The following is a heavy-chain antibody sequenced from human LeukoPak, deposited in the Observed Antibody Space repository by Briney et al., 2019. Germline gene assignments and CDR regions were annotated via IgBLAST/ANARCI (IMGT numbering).Heavy chain of an antibody. CDR3: ARDKESYYYGYGMDV. CDR1: GFTFSSYW. V-gene: IGHV3-30-3*01. J-gene: IGHJ6*02. D-gene: IGHD3-10*01. CDR2: VSYDGSNK. Sequence: GGSLRLSCAASGFTFSSYWMNWARQAPGKGLEWVAVVSYDGSNKYYADSVKGRFTISRDNSKNTFYLQMNSLRAEDTAVYYCARDKESYYYGYGMDVWGQGTTVTVSS.